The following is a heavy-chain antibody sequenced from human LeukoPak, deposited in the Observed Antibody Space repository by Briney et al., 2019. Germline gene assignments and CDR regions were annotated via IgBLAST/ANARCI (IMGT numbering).Heavy chain of an antibody. CDR2: INTDGSST. J-gene: IGHJ4*01. CDR3: TRELPREVTLDY. V-gene: IGHV3-74*01. Sequence: GGSLRLPCAASGFTFISYGMQWVRQAPGKGLVWVSRINTDGSSTSYADSVKGRFTVSRDNAKNTLYLQVNSLRAEDTAVYFCTRELPREVTLDYWGQGTLVTVSS. D-gene: IGHD2-21*02. CDR1: GFTFISYG.